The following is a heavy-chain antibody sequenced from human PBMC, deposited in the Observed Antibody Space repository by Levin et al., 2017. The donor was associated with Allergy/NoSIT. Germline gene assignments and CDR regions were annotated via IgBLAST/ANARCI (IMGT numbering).Heavy chain of an antibody. J-gene: IGHJ4*02. Sequence: SQTLSLTCAVYGGSFSGYYWSWIRQPPGKGLEWIGEINHSGSTNYNPSLKSRVTISVDTSKNQFSLKLSSVTAADTAVYYCARGYEYYYGSGRLGLWGQGTLVTVSS. CDR1: GGSFSGYY. D-gene: IGHD3-10*01. CDR2: INHSGST. V-gene: IGHV4-34*01. CDR3: ARGYEYYYGSGRLGL.